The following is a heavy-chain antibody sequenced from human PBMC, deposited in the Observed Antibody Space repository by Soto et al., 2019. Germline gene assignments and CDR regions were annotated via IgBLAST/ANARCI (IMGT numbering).Heavy chain of an antibody. CDR2: INPSGGST. CDR1: GYTFTSSY. V-gene: IGHV1-46*03. CDR3: ASALRAAAGPAAVDY. J-gene: IGHJ4*02. D-gene: IGHD6-13*01. Sequence: GASVTVYFPAAGYTFTSSYMHWVRQDPGQGLEWMGIINPSGGSTSYAQKFQGRVTMTRDTSTSTVYMELSSLRSEDTAVYYCASALRAAAGPAAVDYWGQGTLVTVSS.